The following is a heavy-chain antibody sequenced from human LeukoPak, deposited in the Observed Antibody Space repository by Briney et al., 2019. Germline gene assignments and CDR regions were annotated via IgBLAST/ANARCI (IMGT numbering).Heavy chain of an antibody. J-gene: IGHJ4*02. D-gene: IGHD3-3*01. Sequence: ASVKVSCKASGYTFISYAIHWVRQAPGQSLEWMGWINAGNGDTKYSQKFRGRVTVTRDTSASTAYMELSSLRSEDTAVYYCARNPLLTTIYDFWGQGTLITVSS. CDR1: GYTFISYA. CDR3: ARNPLLTTIYDF. V-gene: IGHV1-3*01. CDR2: INAGNGDT.